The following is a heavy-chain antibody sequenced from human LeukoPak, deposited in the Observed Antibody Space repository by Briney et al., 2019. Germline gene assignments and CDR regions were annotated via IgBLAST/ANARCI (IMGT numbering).Heavy chain of an antibody. J-gene: IGHJ5*02. D-gene: IGHD3-3*01. CDR3: AKGGYYDFWSGYSNWFDP. V-gene: IGHV3-30*02. CDR1: GFTFSSYG. Sequence: PGESLRLSCAASGFTFSSYGMHWVRQAPGKGLEWVAFILYDGSNKYYADSVKGRFTISRDNSKNTLYLQMNSLRAEDTAVYYCAKGGYYDFWSGYSNWFDPWGQGTLVTVSS. CDR2: ILYDGSNK.